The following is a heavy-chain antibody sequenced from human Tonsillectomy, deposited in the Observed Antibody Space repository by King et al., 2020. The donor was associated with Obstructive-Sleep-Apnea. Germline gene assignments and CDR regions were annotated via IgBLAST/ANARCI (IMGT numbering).Heavy chain of an antibody. D-gene: IGHD3-16*01. CDR2: SDPGDSDP. V-gene: IGHV5-51*01. CDR3: TRRAWVEAFGIDY. J-gene: IGHJ4*02. CDR1: GYAFATHW. Sequence: QLVQSGAEVKKPGESLKISCKVSGYAFATHWIAWVRQMPGKGLEWMGTSDPGDSDPTYSPSFQGQVTISADKSISTAYLQWSSLKASDTAMYYCTRRAWVEAFGIDYWGQGTLVTVSS.